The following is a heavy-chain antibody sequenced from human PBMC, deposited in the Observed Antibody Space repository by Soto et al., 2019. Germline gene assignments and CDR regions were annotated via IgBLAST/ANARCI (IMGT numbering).Heavy chain of an antibody. D-gene: IGHD2-2*01. Sequence: HPGGSLRLSCAASGFTFSSYAMSWVRQAPGKGLEWVSAISGSGGSTYYADSVKGRFTISRDNSKNTLYLQMNSLRAEDTAVYYCAKAPMVPVSVSEYFQHWGQGTLVTVSS. CDR2: ISGSGGST. J-gene: IGHJ1*01. CDR3: AKAPMVPVSVSEYFQH. CDR1: GFTFSSYA. V-gene: IGHV3-23*01.